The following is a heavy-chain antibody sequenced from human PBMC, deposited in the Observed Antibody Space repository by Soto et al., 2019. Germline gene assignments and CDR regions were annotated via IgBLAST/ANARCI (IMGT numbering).Heavy chain of an antibody. CDR1: GFTFSSYA. CDR2: ISYDGSNK. Sequence: QVQLVESGGGVVQPGRSLRLSCAASGFTFSSYAMHWVRQAPGKGLEWVAVISYDGSNKYYADSVKGRFTISRDNSKNTLYLQMXXXXXXXXXXXXXXXXXDXXDY. V-gene: IGHV3-30-3*01. D-gene: IGHD4-17*01. J-gene: IGHJ4*01. CDR3: XXXXDXXDY.